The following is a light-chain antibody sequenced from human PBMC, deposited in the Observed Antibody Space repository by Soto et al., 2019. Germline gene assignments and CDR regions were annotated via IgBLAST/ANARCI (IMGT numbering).Light chain of an antibody. CDR1: QTVSRY. V-gene: IGKV1-39*01. CDR2: AAS. Sequence: DIQLTQSPSSLSASVGDTVTITCRASQTVSRYLNWYQQKSGTAPKLLIYAASSLQSGVPSRFSGSGSGTDFTLTISSLQPEDFATYYCQQSYSTPWTFGQGTKVDIK. J-gene: IGKJ1*01. CDR3: QQSYSTPWT.